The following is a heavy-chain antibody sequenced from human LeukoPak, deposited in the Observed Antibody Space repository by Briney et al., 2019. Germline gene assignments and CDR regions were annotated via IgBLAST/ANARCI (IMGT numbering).Heavy chain of an antibody. CDR2: INPSGDST. CDR3: ARTSYDSSGYPTDAFDI. J-gene: IGHJ3*02. CDR1: GYTFTSYY. V-gene: IGHV1-46*01. Sequence: ASVKVSCKASGYTFTSYYMHWVRQAPGQGLEWMGIINPSGDSTNYAQKFQGRVTMTRDTSTSTVYMEVSSLISEDTAMYYCARTSYDSSGYPTDAFDIWGQGTMVTVSS. D-gene: IGHD3-22*01.